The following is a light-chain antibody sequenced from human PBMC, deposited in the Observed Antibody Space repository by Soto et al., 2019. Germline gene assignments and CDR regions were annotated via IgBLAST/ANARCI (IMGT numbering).Light chain of an antibody. V-gene: IGKV3-20*01. CDR3: YQYCSSPQT. Sequence: EIVLTQSPGTLSLSPGERATLSCRASQSVSSGFLAWYQQKPGQAPRLLIYGASSSATGIPDTFSGSGSGTDFTLTISSLDPEDFAVYYCYQYCSSPQTVGQGTKVDIK. CDR2: GAS. CDR1: QSVSSGF. J-gene: IGKJ1*01.